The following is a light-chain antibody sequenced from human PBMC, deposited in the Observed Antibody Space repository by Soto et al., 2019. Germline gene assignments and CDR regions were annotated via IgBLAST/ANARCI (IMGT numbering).Light chain of an antibody. CDR1: QSVNSN. V-gene: IGKV3-11*01. J-gene: IGKJ4*01. CDR3: QQRSNWPPGLT. CDR2: DAS. Sequence: EIVLTQSPATLSLSPGERATLSCRASQSVNSNLAWYQQKLGQAPRLLIYDASNRATGIPARFSGSGSGTDFTLTISSLEPEDFAVYYCQQRSNWPPGLTFGGGTKVEIK.